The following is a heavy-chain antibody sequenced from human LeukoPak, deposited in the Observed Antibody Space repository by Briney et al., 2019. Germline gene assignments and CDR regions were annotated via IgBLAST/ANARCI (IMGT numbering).Heavy chain of an antibody. J-gene: IGHJ6*04. CDR3: ASEYREDARNGDSYYGMDV. V-gene: IGHV1-69*01. CDR1: GGTFSSYA. D-gene: IGHD7-27*01. CDR2: ITPIFGTA. Sequence: GASVKVSCKASGGTFSSYAISWVRQAPGQGLEWRGGITPIFGTANYAQKFQGRVTITADESTSTAYMELSSLRSEDTAVYYCASEYREDARNGDSYYGMDVWGKGTTVTASS.